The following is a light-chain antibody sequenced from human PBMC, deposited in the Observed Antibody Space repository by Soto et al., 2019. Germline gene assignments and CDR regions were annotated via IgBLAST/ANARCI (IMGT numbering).Light chain of an antibody. V-gene: IGKV3-20*01. CDR3: QQYGTSEII. J-gene: IGKJ5*01. Sequence: IVLTQSPGTLSLSPGERATLSCRASQSLSNSFIAWYQQKPGQAPRLLIYDTSSRATGIPDRFSGSGSGTDFTLTISRLEPEDFSVFYCQQYGTSEIIFGQGTRM. CDR2: DTS. CDR1: QSLSNSF.